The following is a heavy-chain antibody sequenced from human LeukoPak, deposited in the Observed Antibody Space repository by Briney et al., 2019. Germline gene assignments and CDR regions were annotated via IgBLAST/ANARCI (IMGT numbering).Heavy chain of an antibody. J-gene: IGHJ3*02. D-gene: IGHD2-2*01. V-gene: IGHV1-24*01. CDR3: ATAQSGLYQLLWTGDGDAFDI. Sequence: ASVKVSCKVSGYTLTELSMHWVRQAPGKGLEWMGGFDPEDGETIYAQKFQGRVTMTEDTSTDTAYMELSSLRSEDTVVYYCATAQSGLYQLLWTGDGDAFDIWGQGTMVTVSS. CDR1: GYTLTELS. CDR2: FDPEDGET.